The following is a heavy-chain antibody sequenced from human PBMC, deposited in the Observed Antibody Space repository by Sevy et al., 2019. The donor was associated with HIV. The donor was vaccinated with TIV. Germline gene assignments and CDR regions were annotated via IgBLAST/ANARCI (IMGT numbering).Heavy chain of an antibody. D-gene: IGHD5-12*01. J-gene: IGHJ4*02. V-gene: IGHV4-30-4*01. CDR1: GGSVSNGDYY. CDR2: IYYSGSG. CDR3: ASKRGYTHGPFES. Sequence: SETLSLTCDVSGGSVSNGDYYWSWIRQPPGKGLVWFGYIYYSGSGYYNPFLKSQVIISVDTSKNQFSLKLKSVTAADTAIYYCASKRGYTHGPFESWGQGTLVTVSS.